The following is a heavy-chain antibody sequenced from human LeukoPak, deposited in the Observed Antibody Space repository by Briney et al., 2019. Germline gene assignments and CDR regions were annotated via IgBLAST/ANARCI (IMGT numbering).Heavy chain of an antibody. CDR1: GGSISSGGYY. CDR3: AAQDVNWFDP. D-gene: IGHD2-15*01. CDR2: IYYSGST. V-gene: IGHV4-31*03. J-gene: IGHJ5*02. Sequence: SETLSLTCTVSGGSISSGGYYWSWIRQHPGKGLEWIAYIYYSGSTYYNPSLKSRVTISVDTSKNQFSLKLSSVTAADTAVYYCAAQDVNWFDPWGQGTLVTVSS.